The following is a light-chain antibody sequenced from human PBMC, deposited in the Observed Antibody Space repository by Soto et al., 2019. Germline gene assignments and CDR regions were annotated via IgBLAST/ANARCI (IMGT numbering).Light chain of an antibody. CDR1: QSISSY. V-gene: IGKV1-39*01. Sequence: DIQMTQSPSSLSASVGDRVTITCRASQSISSYLNWYQQKPGKAPKLLIYAASSLQSGVPSRFSGSGSGTEFTLTISSLQPEDFATYYCQQSYSTLLWTFGQGTKVEIK. CDR3: QQSYSTLLWT. J-gene: IGKJ1*01. CDR2: AAS.